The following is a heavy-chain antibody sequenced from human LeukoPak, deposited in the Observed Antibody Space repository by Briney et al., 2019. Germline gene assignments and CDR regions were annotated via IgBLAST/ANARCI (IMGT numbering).Heavy chain of an antibody. V-gene: IGHV4-59*01. J-gene: IGHJ4*02. Sequence: SETLSLTCTVSGGSISSDYWTWIRQPPGKGLEWIGYIDYSGSTNYNSSLKSRVSIAVHTSKKQFSLKVSSVTAADTAVYYCARGKVARFDYWGKGTLVTVSS. CDR1: GGSISSDY. CDR2: IDYSGST. CDR3: ARGKVARFDY. D-gene: IGHD2-15*01.